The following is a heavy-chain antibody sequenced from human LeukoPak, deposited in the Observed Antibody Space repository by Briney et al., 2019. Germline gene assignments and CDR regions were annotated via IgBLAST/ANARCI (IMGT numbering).Heavy chain of an antibody. J-gene: IGHJ4*02. Sequence: SGGSLRLSCAASGFTFSSYRMNWVRQAPGKGLEWVSSISSSSSYIYYADSVKGRFTISRDNAKNSLYLQMISLRAEDMAVYYCARDLWGITVTTDYFDSWGQGTLVTVSS. CDR2: ISSSSSYI. D-gene: IGHD4-17*01. V-gene: IGHV3-21*01. CDR3: ARDLWGITVTTDYFDS. CDR1: GFTFSSYR.